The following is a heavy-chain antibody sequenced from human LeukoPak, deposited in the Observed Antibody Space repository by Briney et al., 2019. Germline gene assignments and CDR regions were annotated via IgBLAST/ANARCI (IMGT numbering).Heavy chain of an antibody. CDR2: ITTSAGER. CDR1: GLTLGNYD. J-gene: IGHJ3*01. Sequence: GGSLRLSCAASGLTLGNYDMHWVRQPPGKGLEWVSAITTSAGERYYVDSVRGRFTISRDVAKNSLFLQMTGLRAGDTAVYFCARGGLGELLTPRDPFDFWGHGTMVTVSS. V-gene: IGHV3-13*01. D-gene: IGHD3-10*01. CDR3: ARGGLGELLTPRDPFDF.